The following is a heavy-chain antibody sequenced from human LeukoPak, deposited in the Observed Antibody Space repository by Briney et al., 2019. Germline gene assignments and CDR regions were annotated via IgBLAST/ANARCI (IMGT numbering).Heavy chain of an antibody. D-gene: IGHD6-13*01. CDR2: IYSGGST. V-gene: IGHV3-66*01. Sequence: PGGSLRLSCAASGFTVSSNYMSWVRQAPGKGLEWVSVIYSGGSTYYADSVKGRFTISRDNSKNTLYLQMNSLRAEDTAVYYCARDRQQLYHFDYRGQGTLVTVSS. CDR1: GFTVSSNY. CDR3: ARDRQQLYHFDY. J-gene: IGHJ4*02.